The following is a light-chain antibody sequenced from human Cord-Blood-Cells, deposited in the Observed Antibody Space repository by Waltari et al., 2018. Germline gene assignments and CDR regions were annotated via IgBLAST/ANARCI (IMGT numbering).Light chain of an antibody. CDR2: EGS. J-gene: IGLJ3*02. CDR3: CSYAGSSTFKV. V-gene: IGLV2-23*03. CDR1: SRDVGSSPL. Sequence: QSALTPPDSVSGSPGQSITISCAGTSRDVGSSPLVPWYQQHPGKAPKLMIYEGSKRPSGVSNRFSGSKSGNTASLTISGLQAEDEADYYCCSYAGSSTFKVFGGGTKLTVL.